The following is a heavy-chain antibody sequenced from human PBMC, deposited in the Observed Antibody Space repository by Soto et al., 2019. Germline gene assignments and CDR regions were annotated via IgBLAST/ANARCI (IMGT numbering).Heavy chain of an antibody. CDR3: AKKRAAAAQPGADFDY. Sequence: HPGGSLRLSCVASGFTFSNYGMHWVRQAPGKGLEWVAVISYEGSHKYYADSVKGRFTISRGNSENTLYLQMNSLGAEDAAVYYCAKKRAAAAQPGADFDYWGQGTLVTVSS. V-gene: IGHV3-30*18. J-gene: IGHJ4*02. CDR2: ISYEGSHK. CDR1: GFTFSNYG. D-gene: IGHD6-13*01.